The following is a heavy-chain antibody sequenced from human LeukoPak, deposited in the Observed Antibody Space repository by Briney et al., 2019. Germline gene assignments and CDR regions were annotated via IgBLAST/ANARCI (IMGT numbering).Heavy chain of an antibody. V-gene: IGHV1-69*05. Sequence: ASVKVSCKASGGTFSSYAISWVGQAPGQGLEWMGGIIPIFGTANYAQKFQGRVTITTDESTSTAYMELSSLRSEDTAVYYCARLDGSEYYFDYWGQGTLVTVSS. CDR3: ARLDGSEYYFDY. CDR2: IIPIFGTA. CDR1: GGTFSSYA. D-gene: IGHD5-24*01. J-gene: IGHJ4*02.